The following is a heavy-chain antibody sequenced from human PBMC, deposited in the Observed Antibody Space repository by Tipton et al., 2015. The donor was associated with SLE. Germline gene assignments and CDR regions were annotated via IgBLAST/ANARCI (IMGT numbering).Heavy chain of an antibody. CDR3: ARREEQWLEALWYFDL. CDR2: INHSGST. V-gene: IGHV4-34*01. CDR1: GGSFSGYY. D-gene: IGHD6-19*01. Sequence: LRLSCAVYGGSFSGYYWSWIRQSPGKGLEWIGEINHSGSTNYNPSLKSRVTISVDTSKNQFSLKLSSVTAADTAVYYCARREEQWLEALWYFDLWGRGTLVTVSS. J-gene: IGHJ2*01.